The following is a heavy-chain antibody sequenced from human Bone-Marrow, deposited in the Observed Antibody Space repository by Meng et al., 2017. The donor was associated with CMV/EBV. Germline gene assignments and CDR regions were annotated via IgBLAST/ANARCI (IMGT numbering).Heavy chain of an antibody. CDR3: ARTGVVVVPAATYYYGMDV. CDR1: GYSFTSYW. CDR2: IYPGDSDT. J-gene: IGHJ6*02. V-gene: IGHV5-51*01. D-gene: IGHD2-2*01. Sequence: GESLKISCKGFGYSFTSYWIGWVRQMPGKGLEWMGIIYPGDSDTRYSPSFQGQVTISADKSISTAYLQWSSLKASDTAMYYCARTGVVVVPAATYYYGMDVWGQGTTVTVSS.